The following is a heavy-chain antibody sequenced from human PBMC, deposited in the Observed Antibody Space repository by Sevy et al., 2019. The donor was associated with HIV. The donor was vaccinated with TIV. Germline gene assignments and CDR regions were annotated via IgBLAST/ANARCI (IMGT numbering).Heavy chain of an antibody. V-gene: IGHV3-49*03. CDR1: GFTFGDYA. J-gene: IGHJ6*02. CDR3: TRVRGTISPYYYFGMDV. CDR2: IRSKTYGGTT. D-gene: IGHD3-10*01. Sequence: GSLRLSCATSGFTFGDYAMSWIRQAPGKGLEWVGFIRSKTYGGTTEYAASVKGRFTISRDDSKGIAYLQMNSLKTEDTAIYYCTRVRGTISPYYYFGMDVWGQGTTVTVSS.